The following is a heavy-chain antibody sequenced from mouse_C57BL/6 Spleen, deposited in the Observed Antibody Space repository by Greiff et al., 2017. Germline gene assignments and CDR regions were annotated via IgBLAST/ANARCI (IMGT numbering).Heavy chain of an antibody. Sequence: QVQLQQPGAELVMPGASVKLSCKASGYTFTSYWMHWVKQRPGQGLEWIGEIDPSDSYTNYNQKFKGKSTLTVDKSSSTAYMQLSSLTSEDSAVYYCARPASGGGENYYAMDYWGQGTSVTVSS. CDR1: GYTFTSYW. CDR3: ARPASGGGENYYAMDY. CDR2: IDPSDSYT. V-gene: IGHV1-69*01. J-gene: IGHJ4*01. D-gene: IGHD6-1*01.